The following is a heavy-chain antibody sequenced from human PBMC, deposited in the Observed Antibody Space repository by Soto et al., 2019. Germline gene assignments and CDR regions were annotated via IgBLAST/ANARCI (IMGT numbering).Heavy chain of an antibody. CDR3: ASSTYSNYVNYYYYYMDV. CDR2: ISSSSSTI. V-gene: IGHV3-48*01. CDR1: GFTFSSYS. J-gene: IGHJ6*03. Sequence: GGSLRLSCAASGFTFSSYSMNWVRQAPGKGLEWVSYISSSSSTIYYADSVKGRFTISRDNAKNSLYLQMNSPRAEDTAVYYCASSTYSNYVNYYYYYMDVWGKGTTVTVSS. D-gene: IGHD4-4*01.